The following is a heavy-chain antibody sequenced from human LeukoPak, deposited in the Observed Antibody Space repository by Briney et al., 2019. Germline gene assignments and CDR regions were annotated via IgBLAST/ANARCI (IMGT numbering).Heavy chain of an antibody. J-gene: IGHJ4*02. Sequence: GGSLRLSCAASGFTFSSYAMHWVRQAPGKGLVWVPYITIDGTTTGYADFVKDRFTISRDNLKNTLYLQMNGLTADDTALYYCATWGLGTGSVHWGQGTLVTVSS. CDR2: ITIDGTTT. V-gene: IGHV3-74*01. CDR3: ATWGLGTGSVH. CDR1: GFTFSSYA. D-gene: IGHD3-9*01.